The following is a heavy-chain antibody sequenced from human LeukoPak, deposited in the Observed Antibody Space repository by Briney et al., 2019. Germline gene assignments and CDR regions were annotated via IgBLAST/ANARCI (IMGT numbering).Heavy chain of an antibody. V-gene: IGHV3-9*01. J-gene: IGHJ3*02. CDR3: AKDNNFAGNDAFDI. D-gene: IGHD1-20*01. Sequence: GGSLRLSCAASGFTFSSYSMNWVRQAPGKGLEWVSGISWNSGSIGYADSVKGRFTISRDNAKNSLYLQMNSLRAEDTALYYCAKDNNFAGNDAFDIWGQGTTVTVSS. CDR2: ISWNSGSI. CDR1: GFTFSSYS.